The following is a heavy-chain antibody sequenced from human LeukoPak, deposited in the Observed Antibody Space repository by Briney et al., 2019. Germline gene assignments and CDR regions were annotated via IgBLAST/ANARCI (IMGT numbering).Heavy chain of an antibody. D-gene: IGHD4-17*01. CDR2: ISGSGGST. CDR1: GFTFSSYG. J-gene: IGHJ4*02. CDR3: AKGSNDYGDYVIDY. V-gene: IGHV3-23*01. Sequence: PGGSLRLSCAASGFTFSSYGMSWVRQVPGKGLEWVSAISGSGGSTYYADSVKGRFTISRDNSKNTLYLQMNSLRAEDTAVYYCAKGSNDYGDYVIDYWGQGTLVTVSS.